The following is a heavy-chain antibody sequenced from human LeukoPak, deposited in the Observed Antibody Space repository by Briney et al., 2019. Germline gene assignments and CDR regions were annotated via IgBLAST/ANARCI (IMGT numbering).Heavy chain of an antibody. CDR2: ISDSGGRT. Sequence: GGSLRLSCAVSGITLSNYGMSWVRQAPGKGLDWVAGISDSGGRTNYADSVKGRFTLSRDNPKNTLYLQMNSLRAEDTAVYFCAKRGVVIRVILVGFHKEAYYFDSWGQGALVTVSS. V-gene: IGHV3-23*01. CDR1: GITLSNYG. CDR3: AKRGVVIRVILVGFHKEAYYFDS. J-gene: IGHJ4*02. D-gene: IGHD3-22*01.